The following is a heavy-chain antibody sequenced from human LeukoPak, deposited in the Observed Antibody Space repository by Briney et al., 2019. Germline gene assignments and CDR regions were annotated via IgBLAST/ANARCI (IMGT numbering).Heavy chain of an antibody. CDR1: GYTFTDYY. D-gene: IGHD1-26*01. Sequence: ASVKVSCKASGYTFTDYYMHWVRQATGQGLEWMGWMNPNSGNTGYAQKFQGRVTMTRNTSISTAYMELSSLRSEDTAVYYCARSGWELDFDYWGQGTLVTVSS. V-gene: IGHV1-8*02. CDR3: ARSGWELDFDY. CDR2: MNPNSGNT. J-gene: IGHJ4*02.